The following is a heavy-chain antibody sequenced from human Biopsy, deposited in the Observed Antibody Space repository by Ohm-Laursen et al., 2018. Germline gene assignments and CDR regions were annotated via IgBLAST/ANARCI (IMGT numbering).Heavy chain of an antibody. V-gene: IGHV1-2*02. CDR3: ALQSVAQMKNFDY. CDR2: ISPKSGDT. D-gene: IGHD6-19*01. Sequence: SVKLSCKASGFSFTGYYIHWVRQAPGQGLEWMGWISPKSGDTNYAHKFQGNITMTRDTSMSTAYMEMSRLRCDDTAVYYCALQSVAQMKNFDYWGQGTLVTVSS. J-gene: IGHJ4*02. CDR1: GFSFTGYY.